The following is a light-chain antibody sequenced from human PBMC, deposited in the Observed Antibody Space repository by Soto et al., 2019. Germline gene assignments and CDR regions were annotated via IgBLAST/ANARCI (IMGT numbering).Light chain of an antibody. J-gene: IGKJ2*01. CDR1: QSISSW. CDR2: DAS. V-gene: IGKV1-5*01. CDR3: QQYNSCPYT. Sequence: DIQMTQSPSTLSASVGDRVTITCRASQSISSWLAWYQQKPGKAPKLLIYDASSLESGVSSRFSGSGSGTEFTLTISSLQPDDFAPYYCQQYNSCPYTFGQGTKLESK.